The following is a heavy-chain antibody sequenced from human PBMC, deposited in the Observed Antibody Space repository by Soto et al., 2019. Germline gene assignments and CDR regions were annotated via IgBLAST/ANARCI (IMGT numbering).Heavy chain of an antibody. V-gene: IGHV4-59*01. CDR2: LYYGRSA. J-gene: IGHJ4*02. Sequence: QVQLQESGPGLVKPSETLSLTCAVSGDSISSYYCMWIRQPPGKGLESIGYLYYGRSANYNPSLKSRVTSSVDTSTNKCCLTLSSMTAADTAVYCCALRGMAVVPEYWGQGTLVTVSS. D-gene: IGHD3-22*01. CDR1: GDSISSYY. CDR3: ALRGMAVVPEY.